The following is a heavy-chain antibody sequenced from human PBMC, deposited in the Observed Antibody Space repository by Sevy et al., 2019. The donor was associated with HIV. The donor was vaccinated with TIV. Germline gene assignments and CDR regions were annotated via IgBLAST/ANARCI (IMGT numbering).Heavy chain of an antibody. CDR1: GFPFNDHA. CDR3: AKDINRGCDGVNCYSYYYYFYGLDV. J-gene: IGHJ6*02. V-gene: IGHV3-9*01. CDR2: VSWNSRNI. Sequence: GGSLRLSCAASGFPFNDHAMHWVRQVPGKGLEWVSGVSWNSRNIVYADSVKGRFTISGDKARNFLYLEMNSLRPEDTAFYYCAKDINRGCDGVNCYSYYYYFYGLDVWGQGTTVTVSS. D-gene: IGHD2-21*01.